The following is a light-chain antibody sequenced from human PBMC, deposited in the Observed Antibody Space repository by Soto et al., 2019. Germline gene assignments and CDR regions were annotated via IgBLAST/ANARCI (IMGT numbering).Light chain of an antibody. V-gene: IGKV3-11*01. CDR3: QQRSTGT. CDR1: QTINNF. J-gene: IGKJ4*01. Sequence: EIVLTQSPATLSLSPGERATLSCRASQTINNFLAWYQQKPCQAPRLLIYDASTRAPGIPGRFSRSGSGTDFTLTITSLEPDDFAVYHCQQRSTGTFGGGTKVDIK. CDR2: DAS.